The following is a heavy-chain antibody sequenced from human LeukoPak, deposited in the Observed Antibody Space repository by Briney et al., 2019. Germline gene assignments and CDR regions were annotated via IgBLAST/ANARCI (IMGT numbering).Heavy chain of an antibody. CDR1: GFTFSSYA. Sequence: PGGSLRLSCAASGFTFSSYAMNWARQAPGKGLEWVSSISYSGSTYYADSVKGRFTISRVNSKSTLYLQMNSLRAEDTALYYCAKGSGGVTTTIDHWGQGTLVTASS. CDR3: AKGSGGVTTTIDH. D-gene: IGHD2-21*02. V-gene: IGHV3-23*01. J-gene: IGHJ4*02. CDR2: ISYSGST.